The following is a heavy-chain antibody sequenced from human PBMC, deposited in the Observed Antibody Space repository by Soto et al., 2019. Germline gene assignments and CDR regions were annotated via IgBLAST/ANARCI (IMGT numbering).Heavy chain of an antibody. J-gene: IGHJ4*02. D-gene: IGHD1-1*01. CDR2: TYYRAKWHT. V-gene: IGHV6-1*01. CDR3: ARDLHGTYYYDS. CDR1: GDSVSSNSAA. Sequence: SQTLSLTCAISGDSVSSNSAAWNWIRQSPSRGLEWLGRTYYRAKWHTDYAVSVRGRITINPVTPKNQFFLQLGAVSPDDTAVYFCARDLHGTYYYDSWGQGTLVTVSS.